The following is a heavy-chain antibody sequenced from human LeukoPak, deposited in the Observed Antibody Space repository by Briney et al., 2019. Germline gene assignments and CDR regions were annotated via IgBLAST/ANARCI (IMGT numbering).Heavy chain of an antibody. D-gene: IGHD3-3*01. CDR1: GYSFTSYW. V-gene: IGHV5-51*01. CDR2: IYPGDSDT. CDR3: ARSTYDFWSGHHYYYGMDV. J-gene: IGHJ6*02. Sequence: GESLKISFKGSGYSFTSYWIGWVRQMPGKGLEWMGIIYPGDSDTRYSPSFQGQVTISADKSISTAYLQWSSLKASDTAMYYCARSTYDFWSGHHYYYGMDVWGQGTTVTVSS.